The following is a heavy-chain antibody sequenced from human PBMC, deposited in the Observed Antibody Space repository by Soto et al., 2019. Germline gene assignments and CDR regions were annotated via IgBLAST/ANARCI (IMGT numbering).Heavy chain of an antibody. CDR3: ARESEDLTSNFDY. CDR1: GFPFSSYL. Sequence: PGGSLILSCAASGFPFSSYLMHWVRPAPGKGLVWVSRINSDGSSTSYADSVKGRFTISRDNAKNTLYLQMNSLRAEDTAVYYCARESEDLTSNFDYWGQGTLVNVSS. J-gene: IGHJ4*02. CDR2: INSDGSST. V-gene: IGHV3-74*01.